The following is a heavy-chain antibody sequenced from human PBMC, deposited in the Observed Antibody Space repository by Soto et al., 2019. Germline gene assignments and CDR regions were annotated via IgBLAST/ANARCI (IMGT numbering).Heavy chain of an antibody. CDR1: GGSISSYY. CDR2: IYYSGST. V-gene: IGHV4-59*01. CDR3: ARAYRASLRFLEWRTPYYFDY. D-gene: IGHD3-3*01. J-gene: IGHJ4*02. Sequence: TSETLSLTCTVSGGSISSYYWSWSRQPPGKGLEWIVYIYYSGSTNYNPSLKSRVTISVDTSKNQLSLKLSSVTAADTAVYYCARAYRASLRFLEWRTPYYFDYWDQGTLVTVS.